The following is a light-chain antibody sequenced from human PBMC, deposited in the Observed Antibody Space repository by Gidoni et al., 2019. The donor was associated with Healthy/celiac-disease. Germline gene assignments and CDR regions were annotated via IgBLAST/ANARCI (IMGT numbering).Light chain of an antibody. CDR2: QDS. J-gene: IGLJ2*01. Sequence: SYELTQPPSVSVSPGQTASITCSGDNLGDKYACWYQQKPGQSPVLVIYQDSKRPSGIPARFSGSNSGNTATLTISGTQAMDEADYYGQAWDSSTVVFGGGTKLTVL. CDR3: QAWDSSTVV. CDR1: NLGDKY. V-gene: IGLV3-1*01.